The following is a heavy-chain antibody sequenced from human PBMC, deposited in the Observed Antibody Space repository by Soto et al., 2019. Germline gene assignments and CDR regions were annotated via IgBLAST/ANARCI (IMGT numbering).Heavy chain of an antibody. CDR1: GGTFSSYA. CDR2: IIPIFGTA. V-gene: IGHV1-69*13. CDR3: ARTISSIAARPVFYGMDV. Sequence: SVKVSCKASGGTFSSYAISWVRQAPGQGLEWMGGIIPIFGTANYAQKFQGRVTITADESTSTAYMELSSLRSEDTAVYYCARTISSIAARPVFYGMDVWGQGTTVTVSS. D-gene: IGHD6-6*01. J-gene: IGHJ6*02.